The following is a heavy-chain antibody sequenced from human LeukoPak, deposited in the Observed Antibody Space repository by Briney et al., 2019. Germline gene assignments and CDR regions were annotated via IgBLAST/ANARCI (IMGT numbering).Heavy chain of an antibody. CDR2: INHSGST. J-gene: IGHJ4*02. CDR3: ARVQYFYASSAYYTDY. V-gene: IGHV4-34*01. D-gene: IGHD3-22*01. CDR1: GVSFSGYY. Sequence: SETLSLTCDVHGVSFSGYYWNWIRQPPGKGLEWIGKINHSGSTNYNPSLKSRVTISIDTSKTQFSLKLSSVTAADTAVYYRARVQYFYASSAYYTDYWGQGTRVTVSS.